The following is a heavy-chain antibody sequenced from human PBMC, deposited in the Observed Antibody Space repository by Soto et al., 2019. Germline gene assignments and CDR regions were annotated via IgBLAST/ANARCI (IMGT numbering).Heavy chain of an antibody. J-gene: IGHJ4*02. V-gene: IGHV3-11*01. CDR2: ISSSSSTI. D-gene: IGHD2-21*02. CDR3: ARQGLMGDSPVDH. Sequence: QVQLLESGGGLVKPGGSLRLSCTASGFSFRVYFMNWMRQAPGKGLEWLSHISSSSSTIYYADSVKGRFTISRDNAKNSVYLQINTLKADDTAVYYCARQGLMGDSPVDHWGQGVLVSVSS. CDR1: GFSFRVYF.